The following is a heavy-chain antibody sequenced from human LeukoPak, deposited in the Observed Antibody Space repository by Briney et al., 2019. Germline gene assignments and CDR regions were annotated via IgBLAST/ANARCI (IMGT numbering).Heavy chain of an antibody. V-gene: IGHV3-7*01. CDR2: IHQDGSEK. Sequence: GGSLRLSCEASGFTFSDYWMSWVRQAPGKGLEWVANIHQDGSEKNYVDSVKGWFTISRDNAKKSLYLQMNSLRAEDTAVYYCATYKWIHLWSTPFDYWGQGTLVTVSS. CDR1: GFTFSDYW. J-gene: IGHJ4*02. CDR3: ATYKWIHLWSTPFDY. D-gene: IGHD5-18*01.